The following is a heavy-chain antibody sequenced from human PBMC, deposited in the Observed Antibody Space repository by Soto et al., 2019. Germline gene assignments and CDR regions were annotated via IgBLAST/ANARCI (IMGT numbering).Heavy chain of an antibody. V-gene: IGHV1-18*04. CDR2: ISAYNGNT. D-gene: IGHD3-3*01. CDR3: ARDGYYDFWSGYPSFDY. J-gene: IGHJ4*02. Sequence: RASVKVSCKASGYTFTSYGISWVRQAPGQGLEWMGWISAYNGNTNYAQKLQGRVTMTTDTSTSTAYMELRSLRSDDTAVYYCARDGYYDFWSGYPSFDYWGQGTLVTVSS. CDR1: GYTFTSYG.